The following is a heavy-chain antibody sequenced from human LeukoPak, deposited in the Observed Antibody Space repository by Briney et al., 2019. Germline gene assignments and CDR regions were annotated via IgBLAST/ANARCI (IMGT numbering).Heavy chain of an antibody. D-gene: IGHD3-22*01. V-gene: IGHV1-24*01. CDR1: GYTPTELS. Sequence: GASVKVSCKVSGYTPTELSMHWVRQAPGKGLEWMGGFDPEDGETIYAQKFQGRVTMTEDTSTDTAYMELSSLRSEDTAVYYCATLGYGGGKIPYYDPAGDYFDYWGQGTLVTVSS. J-gene: IGHJ4*02. CDR2: FDPEDGET. CDR3: ATLGYGGGKIPYYDPAGDYFDY.